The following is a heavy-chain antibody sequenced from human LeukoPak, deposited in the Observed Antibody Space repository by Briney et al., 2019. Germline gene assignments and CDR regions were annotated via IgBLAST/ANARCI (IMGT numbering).Heavy chain of an antibody. D-gene: IGHD3-10*01. V-gene: IGHV4-39*01. CDR3: AGLYGSGSYYGY. CDR2: IYYSGNT. J-gene: IGHJ4*02. Sequence: SETLSLTCTVSGGSISSSSYYWGWIRQPPGKGPEWIGSIYYSGNTYYNPSVKGRVIVSSDTSKNQFSLKLSSVTAADTAVYYCAGLYGSGSYYGYWGQGTLVTVSS. CDR1: GGSISSSSYY.